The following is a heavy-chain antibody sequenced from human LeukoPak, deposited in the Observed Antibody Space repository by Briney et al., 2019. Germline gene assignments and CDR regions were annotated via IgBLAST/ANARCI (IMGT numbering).Heavy chain of an antibody. CDR3: ATATQPRGYFLH. D-gene: IGHD2-2*01. CDR1: GYIFTTYS. V-gene: IGHV1-18*01. Sequence: GASVKVSCKASGYIFTTYSLAWVRQAPGQSLEWMGWISVNNGGTNYAQSFQDRVTLTRDTSTNTAYLELRSLRSDDTAIIYCATATQPRGYFLHWGQGTLVTVSS. CDR2: ISVNNGGT. J-gene: IGHJ1*01.